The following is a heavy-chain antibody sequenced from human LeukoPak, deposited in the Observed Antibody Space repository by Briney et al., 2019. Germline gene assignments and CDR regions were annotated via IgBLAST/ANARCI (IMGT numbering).Heavy chain of an antibody. V-gene: IGHV3-74*01. CDR3: AREWGKVTTYYGMDV. Sequence: PGGSLRLSCAASGFTFSSYWMHWVRQAPGKGLVWVSRINSDGSSTSYADSVKGRFTISRDNAKNTLYLQMNSLRAEDTAVYYCAREWGKVTTYYGMDVWGQGTTVTVSS. J-gene: IGHJ6*02. CDR1: GFTFSSYW. CDR2: INSDGSST. D-gene: IGHD4-11*01.